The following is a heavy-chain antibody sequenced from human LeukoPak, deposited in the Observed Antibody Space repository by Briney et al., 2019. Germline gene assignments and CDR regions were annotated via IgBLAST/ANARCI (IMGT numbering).Heavy chain of an antibody. J-gene: IGHJ4*02. CDR3: ARGQNWNHDS. CDR1: GFTFSTYS. V-gene: IGHV3-7*04. CDR2: LKEDGNEK. D-gene: IGHD1-1*01. Sequence: PGGSLRLSCAASGFTFSTYSMNWVRQAPGKGLEWVANLKEDGNEKYYVDSVKGRFTISRDNAKNSLYLQMNSLRVEDTAVYFCARGQNWNHDSWGQGTLVTVSS.